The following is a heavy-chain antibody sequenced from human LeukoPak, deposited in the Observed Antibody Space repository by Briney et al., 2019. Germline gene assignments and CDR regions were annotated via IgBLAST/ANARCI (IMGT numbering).Heavy chain of an antibody. V-gene: IGHV3-48*01. D-gene: IGHD3-10*01. CDR3: ARDYYGSVTYYPTYFDY. CDR1: GFTFSSYS. J-gene: IGHJ4*02. Sequence: GGSLRLSCAASGFTFSSYSMNWVRQAPGKGLEWVSYISSSSSTIYYADSAKGRFTISRDNAKNSLYLQLISLRAEDTAVYYCARDYYGSVTYYPTYFDYWGQGTLVTVSS. CDR2: ISSSSSTI.